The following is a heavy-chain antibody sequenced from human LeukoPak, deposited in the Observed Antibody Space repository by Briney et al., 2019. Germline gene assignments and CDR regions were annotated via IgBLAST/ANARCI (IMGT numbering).Heavy chain of an antibody. Sequence: GGSLRLSCAASGFTFSSYAMSCVRQAPGKGLEWVSAISGSGGSTYYADSVRGRFTISRDNSKNTLYLQMNSLRAEDTAVYYCAKNVGIAVAGTADYWGQGTLVTVSS. CDR2: ISGSGGST. CDR1: GFTFSSYA. J-gene: IGHJ4*02. V-gene: IGHV3-23*01. CDR3: AKNVGIAVAGTADY. D-gene: IGHD6-19*01.